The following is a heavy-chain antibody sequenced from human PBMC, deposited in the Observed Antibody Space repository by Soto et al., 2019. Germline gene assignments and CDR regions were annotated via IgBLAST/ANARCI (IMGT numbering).Heavy chain of an antibody. CDR2: ISYDGSNK. Sequence: QVQLVESGGGVVQPGRSLRLSCAASGFTFSSYGMHWVRQAPGKGLEWVAVISYDGSNKYYADSVKGRFTISRDNSKNTLYLQMNSLRAEDTAVYYCAKTIMDVPAAYYYYGMDVWGQGTTVTVSS. CDR3: AKTIMDVPAAYYYYGMDV. V-gene: IGHV3-30*18. CDR1: GFTFSSYG. J-gene: IGHJ6*02. D-gene: IGHD2-2*01.